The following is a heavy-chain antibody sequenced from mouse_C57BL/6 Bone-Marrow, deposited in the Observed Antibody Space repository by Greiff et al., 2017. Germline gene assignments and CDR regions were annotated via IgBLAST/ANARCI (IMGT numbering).Heavy chain of an antibody. V-gene: IGHV1-80*01. J-gene: IGHJ3*01. CDR2: IYPGDGDT. CDR1: GYAFSSYW. CDR3: ARTLYSNF. D-gene: IGHD2-5*01. Sequence: QVQLQQSGAELVKPGASVKISCKASGYAFSSYWMNWVKQRPGKGLEWIGQIYPGDGDTNYNGKFKGKATLTEDKSSSTAYMQRSSLTSEDSAVYFCARTLYSNFWGQGTLVTVSA.